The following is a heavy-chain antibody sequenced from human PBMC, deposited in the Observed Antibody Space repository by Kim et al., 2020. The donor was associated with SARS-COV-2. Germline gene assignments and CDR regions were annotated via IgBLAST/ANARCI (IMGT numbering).Heavy chain of an antibody. J-gene: IGHJ6*02. CDR3: ARLLCSSIAGCYGMDV. Sequence: SVKVSCKASGGTFSSYAISWVRQAPGQGLEWMGGIIPIFGTANYAQKFQGRVTITADESTSTAYMELSSLRSEDTAVYYCARLLCSSIAGCYGMDVWGQGTTVTVSS. CDR1: GGTFSSYA. V-gene: IGHV1-69*13. D-gene: IGHD6-6*01. CDR2: IIPIFGTA.